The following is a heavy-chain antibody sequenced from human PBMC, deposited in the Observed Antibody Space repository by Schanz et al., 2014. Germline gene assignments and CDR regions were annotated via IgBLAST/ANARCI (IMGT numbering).Heavy chain of an antibody. V-gene: IGHV3-7*03. D-gene: IGHD7-27*01. Sequence: EVRLVESGGDLVQPGGSLRLSCAASGFTVSSNYMSWVRQAPGKGLEWVAVILYDGSKTYYADSVKGRFTISRDNAKNSLYLEMTSLRGEDTAVYYCARENLNWEAFDIWGQGTLVTVSS. CDR1: GFTVSSNY. CDR3: ARENLNWEAFDI. J-gene: IGHJ3*02. CDR2: ILYDGSKT.